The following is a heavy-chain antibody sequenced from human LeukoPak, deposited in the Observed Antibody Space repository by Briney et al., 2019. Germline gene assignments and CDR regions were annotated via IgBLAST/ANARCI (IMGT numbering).Heavy chain of an antibody. CDR1: GFTFSSYA. V-gene: IGHV3-30-3*01. CDR2: ISYDGSNK. Sequence: GRSLRLSCAASGFTFSSYAMYWVRQAPGKGLEWVAVISYDGSNKYYADSVKGRFTISRDNSKNTLYLQMNSLRAEDTAVYYCARDYSSGCHGCYYGMDVWGQGTTVTVSS. CDR3: ARDYSSGCHGCYYGMDV. D-gene: IGHD6-19*01. J-gene: IGHJ6*02.